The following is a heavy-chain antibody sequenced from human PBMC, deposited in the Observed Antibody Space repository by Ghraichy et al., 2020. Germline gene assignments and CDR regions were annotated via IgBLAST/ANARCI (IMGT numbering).Heavy chain of an antibody. CDR1: GFTFSSYD. J-gene: IGHJ4*02. D-gene: IGHD2-15*01. V-gene: IGHV3-23*01. CDR2: VSNSGDKT. CDR3: AKRMSYYFDY. Sequence: ESLNISCVASGFTFSSYDMTWVRQAPGKGLEYVSGVSNSGDKTYDADSLKGRFTISRDNSKNTLYLQMNSLRAEDTAVYYCAKRMSYYFDYWGQGTLVTVSS.